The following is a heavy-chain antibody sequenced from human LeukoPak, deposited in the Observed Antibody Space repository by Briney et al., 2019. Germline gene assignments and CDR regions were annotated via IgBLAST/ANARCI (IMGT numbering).Heavy chain of an antibody. Sequence: SETLSLTCTISGDSIGRINYYWGWIRQPPGKGLEWIVSMSYSGHTYYNPSLKSRVTTSIDTSKNQLSLNLKSVTAADTAVYYCASGNIGNINWFDPWGQGTLVTVSS. J-gene: IGHJ5*02. D-gene: IGHD1-14*01. CDR3: ASGNIGNINWFDP. CDR1: GDSIGRINYY. CDR2: MSYSGHT. V-gene: IGHV4-39*07.